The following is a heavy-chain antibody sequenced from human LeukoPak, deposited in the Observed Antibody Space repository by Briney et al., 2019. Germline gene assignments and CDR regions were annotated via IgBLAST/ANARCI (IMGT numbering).Heavy chain of an antibody. CDR2: INPNSGGT. D-gene: IGHD4-23*01. Sequence: ASVKVSCKASGYTFTSYGISWVRQAPGQGLEWMGWINPNSGGTNYAQKFQGRVTMTRDTSISTAYMELSRLRSDDTAVYYCARVTAPYGGNDAFDYWGQGTLVTVSS. CDR3: ARVTAPYGGNDAFDY. CDR1: GYTFTSYG. V-gene: IGHV1-2*02. J-gene: IGHJ4*02.